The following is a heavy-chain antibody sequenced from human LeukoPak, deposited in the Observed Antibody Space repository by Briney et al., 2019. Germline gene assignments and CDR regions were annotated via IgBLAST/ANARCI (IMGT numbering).Heavy chain of an antibody. CDR1: GGTFSSYA. V-gene: IGHV1-69*13. CDR2: IIPIFGTA. CDR3: ACHRDRRMVDY. J-gene: IGHJ4*02. D-gene: IGHD2-15*01. Sequence: ASVTVSCKASGGTFSSYAISWVRQAPGQGLEWMGGIIPIFGTANYAQKFQGRVTITADESTSTAYMELSSLRSEDTAVYYCACHRDRRMVDYWGQGTLVTVSS.